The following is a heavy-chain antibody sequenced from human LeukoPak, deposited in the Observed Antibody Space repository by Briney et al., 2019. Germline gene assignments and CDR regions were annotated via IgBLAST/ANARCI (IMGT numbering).Heavy chain of an antibody. CDR3: ARVSVVVVAAQYRQNWFDP. V-gene: IGHV4-59*01. D-gene: IGHD2-15*01. J-gene: IGHJ5*02. Sequence: PSETLSLTCTVSGGSISSYYWSWIRQPPGKGLEWIGYIYYSGSTNYNPSLKSRVTISVDTSKNQFSLKLSSVTAADTAVYCCARVSVVVVAAQYRQNWFDPWGQGTLVTVSS. CDR1: GGSISSYY. CDR2: IYYSGST.